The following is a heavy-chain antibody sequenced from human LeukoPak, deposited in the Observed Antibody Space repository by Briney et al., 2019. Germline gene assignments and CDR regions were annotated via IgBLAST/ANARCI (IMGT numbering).Heavy chain of an antibody. D-gene: IGHD3-22*01. CDR3: ARIGYYYDSSGYYYDPDFDY. J-gene: IGHJ4*02. CDR1: GNTFTGYY. V-gene: IGHV1-2*02. CDR2: INPNSGGT. Sequence: ASVKVSCKASGNTFTGYYMHWVRQAPGQGLEWMGWINPNSGGTNYAQKFQGRVTMTRDTSISTAYMELSRLRSDDTAVYYCARIGYYYDSSGYYYDPDFDYWGQGTLVTVSS.